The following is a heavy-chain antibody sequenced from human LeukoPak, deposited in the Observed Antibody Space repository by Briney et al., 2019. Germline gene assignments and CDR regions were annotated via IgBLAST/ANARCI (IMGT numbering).Heavy chain of an antibody. J-gene: IGHJ5*02. CDR3: AGSSSWYRPDWFDP. CDR2: IYSGGST. D-gene: IGHD6-13*01. Sequence: QPGGSLRLSCAASGFTFSIYTMNWVRQAPGKGLEWVSVIYSGGSTYYADSVKGRFTISRDNSKNTLYLQMNSLRAEDTAVYYCAGSSSWYRPDWFDPWGQGTLVTVSS. CDR1: GFTFSIYT. V-gene: IGHV3-66*01.